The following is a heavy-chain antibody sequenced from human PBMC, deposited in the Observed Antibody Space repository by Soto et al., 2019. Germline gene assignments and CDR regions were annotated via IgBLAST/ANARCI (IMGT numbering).Heavy chain of an antibody. CDR3: ARTRAVWFDP. CDR1: GGSISSSSYY. J-gene: IGHJ5*02. Sequence: PSETLSLTCTVSGGSISSSSYYWGWIRQPPGKGLEWIGSIYYSGSTYYNPSLKSRVTISVDTSKNHFSLKLSSVTAADTAVYYCARTRAVWFDPWGQGTLVNVSS. CDR2: IYYSGST. D-gene: IGHD6-19*01. V-gene: IGHV4-39*01.